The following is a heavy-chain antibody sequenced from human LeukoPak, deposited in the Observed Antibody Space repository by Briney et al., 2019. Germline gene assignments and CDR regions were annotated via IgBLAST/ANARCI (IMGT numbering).Heavy chain of an antibody. J-gene: IGHJ5*02. CDR1: GGSFSGYY. CDR2: IYYSGST. CDR3: ARVHFYVDTAMQVLDP. Sequence: PSETLSLTCAVYGGSFSGYYWSWIRQPPGKGLEWIGYIYYSGSTYYNPSLKSRVTISVDTSKNQFSLKLSSVTAADTAVYYCARVHFYVDTAMQVLDPWGQGTLVTVSS. V-gene: IGHV4-30-4*08. D-gene: IGHD5-18*01.